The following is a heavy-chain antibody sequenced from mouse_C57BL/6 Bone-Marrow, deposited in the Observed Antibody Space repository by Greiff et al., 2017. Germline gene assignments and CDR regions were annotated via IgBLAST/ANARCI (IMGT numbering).Heavy chain of an antibody. CDR1: GYTFTNYW. Sequence: QVQLQQSGAELVRPGTSVKMSCKASGYTFTNYWIGWAKQRPGHGLEWIGDIYPGGGYTNYNEKFKGKATLTADKSSSTAYMQFSSLTSEDSAIYYCASYYYGSGYGYAMDYWGQGTSVTVSS. CDR2: IYPGGGYT. D-gene: IGHD1-1*01. J-gene: IGHJ4*01. CDR3: ASYYYGSGYGYAMDY. V-gene: IGHV1-63*01.